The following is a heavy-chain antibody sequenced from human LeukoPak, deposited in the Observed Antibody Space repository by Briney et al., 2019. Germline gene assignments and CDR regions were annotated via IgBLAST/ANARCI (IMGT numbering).Heavy chain of an antibody. Sequence: GSLRLSCAASGFTFSSYWMSWVRQAPGKGLEWVANIKQDGSEKYYVDSVKGRFTISRDNAKNSLNLQMNSLRAEDTAVYYCARDSYYDFWSGHFDYWGQGTLVTVSS. D-gene: IGHD3-3*01. J-gene: IGHJ4*02. CDR1: GFTFSSYW. V-gene: IGHV3-7*01. CDR2: IKQDGSEK. CDR3: ARDSYYDFWSGHFDY.